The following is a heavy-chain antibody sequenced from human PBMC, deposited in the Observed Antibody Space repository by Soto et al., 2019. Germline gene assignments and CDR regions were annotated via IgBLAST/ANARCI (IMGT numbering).Heavy chain of an antibody. Sequence: EVQLLESGGGLVQPGGSLRLSCVVSGFSFGSYAMTWVRQAPGKGLEWVSAISGTGGSTVYADSVKGRFTISRDSSRNTLFLQLNSLRAEDTAVYYCANVAGTSWYSSIECWGQGTLVTVSS. J-gene: IGHJ4*02. V-gene: IGHV3-23*01. D-gene: IGHD2-2*01. CDR3: ANVAGTSWYSSIEC. CDR2: ISGTGGST. CDR1: GFSFGSYA.